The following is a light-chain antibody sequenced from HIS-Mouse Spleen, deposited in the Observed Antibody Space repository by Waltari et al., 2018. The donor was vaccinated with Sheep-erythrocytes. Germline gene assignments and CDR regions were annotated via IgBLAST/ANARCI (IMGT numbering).Light chain of an antibody. V-gene: IGLV3-1*01. CDR2: QDS. CDR3: QAWDSSTAV. Sequence: SYELTQPPSVSVSPGQTASITCSGEKLGEKYACWYQQKPGQSPVLVIYQDSKRPSGIPERFSGSNSGNTVTLTISGTQAMDEADYYCQAWDSSTAVFGGGTKLTVL. J-gene: IGLJ2*01. CDR1: KLGEKY.